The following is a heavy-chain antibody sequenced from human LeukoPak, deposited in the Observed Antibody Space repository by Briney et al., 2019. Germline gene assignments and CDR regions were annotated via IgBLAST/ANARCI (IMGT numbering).Heavy chain of an antibody. D-gene: IGHD2-21*01. V-gene: IGHV4-30-4*02. CDR3: ATSLGGETDWYFDL. CDR2: IHDSGST. CDR1: GGSISSGDYH. Sequence: SETLSLTCTVSGGSISSGDYHWNWIRQSPGKGLEWIGFIHDSGSTYYNPSLKSRLTISVDMSKKQISLKLSSVTAADTAVYYCATSLGGETDWYFDLWGRGTLVTVSS. J-gene: IGHJ2*01.